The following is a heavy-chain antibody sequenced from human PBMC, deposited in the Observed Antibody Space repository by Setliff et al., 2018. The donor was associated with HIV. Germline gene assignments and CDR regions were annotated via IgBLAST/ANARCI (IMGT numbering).Heavy chain of an antibody. J-gene: IGHJ1*01. V-gene: IGHV1-46*01. Sequence: ASVKVSCKTSGYTFTSYYLHWVRQAPGQGLEWMGIINPSSAITTYAQKFQGRVSITRDTSTSTVYMELSSLRSEDTAVYYCARDPAPSSSASYFQHWGQGTPVTVSS. CDR1: GYTFTSYY. CDR3: ARDPAPSSSASYFQH. CDR2: INPSSAIT. D-gene: IGHD6-6*01.